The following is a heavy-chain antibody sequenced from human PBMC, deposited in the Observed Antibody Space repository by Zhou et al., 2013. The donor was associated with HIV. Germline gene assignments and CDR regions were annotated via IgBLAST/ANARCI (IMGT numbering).Heavy chain of an antibody. CDR1: GFTFSSYA. D-gene: IGHD3-10*01. Sequence: VQLLESGGGLVQPGGSLRLSCAASGFTFSSYAMSWVRQAPGKGLEWVSAISGGGGSTYYADSVKGRFTISRDNSKNTLYLQMNSLRAEDTAVYYCGKGSGDRYYYYYYMDVWGRGTTVTVSS. CDR2: ISGGGGST. CDR3: GKGSGDRYYYYYYMDV. J-gene: IGHJ6*03. V-gene: IGHV3-23*01.